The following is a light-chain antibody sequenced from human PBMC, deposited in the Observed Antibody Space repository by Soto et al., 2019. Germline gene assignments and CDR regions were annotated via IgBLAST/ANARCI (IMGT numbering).Light chain of an antibody. CDR3: SSSTSSSTYV. CDR2: EVN. J-gene: IGLJ1*01. V-gene: IGLV2-18*02. CDR1: SSDVGSYNR. Sequence: QSALTQPPSVSGAPGQSVTISCTGTSSDVGSYNRVSWYQQPPGTAPKLMIYEVNNRPSGVPDRFSGSKSGNTASLTISGLQAEDEADYYCSSSTSSSTYVFGTGTKLTVL.